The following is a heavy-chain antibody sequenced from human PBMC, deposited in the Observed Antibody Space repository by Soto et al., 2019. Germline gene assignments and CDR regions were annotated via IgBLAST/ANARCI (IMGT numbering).Heavy chain of an antibody. Sequence: GAAVKVSCKASGYTFTSYGISWVRQAPGQGLEWMGWISAYNGNTNYAQKLQGRVTMTTDTSTSTAYMELRSLRSDDTAVYYCAREEGSSGWYLDAFDIWGQGTMVTVSS. V-gene: IGHV1-18*01. CDR1: GYTFTSYG. J-gene: IGHJ3*02. CDR3: AREEGSSGWYLDAFDI. D-gene: IGHD6-19*01. CDR2: ISAYNGNT.